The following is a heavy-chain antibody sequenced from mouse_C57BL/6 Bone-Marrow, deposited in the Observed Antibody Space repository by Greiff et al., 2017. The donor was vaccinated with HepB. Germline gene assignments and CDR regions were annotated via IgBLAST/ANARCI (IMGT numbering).Heavy chain of an antibody. V-gene: IGHV5-4*01. CDR1: GFTFSSYA. CDR2: ISDGGSYT. D-gene: IGHD2-4*01. Sequence: EVNLVESGGGLVKPGGSLKLSCAASGFTFSSYAMSWVRQTPEKRLEWVATISDGGSYTYYPDNVKGRFTISRDNAKNNLYLQMSHLKSEDTAMYYCAREDYDDGGFAYWGQGTLVTVSA. CDR3: AREDYDDGGFAY. J-gene: IGHJ3*01.